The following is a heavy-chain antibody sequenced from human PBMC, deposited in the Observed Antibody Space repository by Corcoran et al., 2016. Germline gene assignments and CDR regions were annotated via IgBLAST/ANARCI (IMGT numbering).Heavy chain of an antibody. CDR1: GFIFSSSV. CDR3: AKEGEEDY. D-gene: IGHD3-16*01. V-gene: IGHV3-30*18. J-gene: IGHJ4*02. Sequence: QVQLVESGGGVVQPGRSLRLSCAASGFIFSSSVIHWVRQAPGKGLEWVAVISYDGSNKYYADSVKGRVTVSRDNSKNTLYLQMNSLRAEDTAVYYCAKEGEEDYWGQGALFTVSS. CDR2: ISYDGSNK.